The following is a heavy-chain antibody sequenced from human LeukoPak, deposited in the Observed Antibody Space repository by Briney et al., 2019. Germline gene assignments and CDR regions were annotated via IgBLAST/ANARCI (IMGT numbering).Heavy chain of an antibody. V-gene: IGHV1-18*01. Sequence: ASAKVSCKASGGTFSTYAISWVRQAPGQGLEWMGWISAYNGNTNYAQKLQGRVTMTTDTSTSTAYMELRSLRSDDTAVYYCARDREWYYYDSSGYEYYFDYWGQGTLVTVSS. CDR2: ISAYNGNT. CDR1: GGTFSTYA. J-gene: IGHJ4*02. D-gene: IGHD3-22*01. CDR3: ARDREWYYYDSSGYEYYFDY.